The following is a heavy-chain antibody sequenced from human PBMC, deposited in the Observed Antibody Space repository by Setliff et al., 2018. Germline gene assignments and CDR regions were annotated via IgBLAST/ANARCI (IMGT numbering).Heavy chain of an antibody. V-gene: IGHV4-34*01. Sequence: PSETLSLTCAVYGGSFSTYYWIWIRQPPGKGLEWIGEIYHSGSTNYNPSLNSRLTISVDTSKNQFSLRLSSVTAADTAVYYCARGRWPFDYWGQGTLVTVSS. CDR3: ARGRWPFDY. CDR2: IYHSGST. CDR1: GGSFSTYY. D-gene: IGHD2-15*01. J-gene: IGHJ4*02.